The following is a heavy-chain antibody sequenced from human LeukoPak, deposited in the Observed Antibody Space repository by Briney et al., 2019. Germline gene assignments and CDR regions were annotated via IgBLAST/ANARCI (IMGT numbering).Heavy chain of an antibody. CDR1: GFAFSSYG. D-gene: IGHD6-13*01. CDR2: IWYDGSNK. J-gene: IGHJ1*01. CDR3: AKEARSSSWYGEYFQH. V-gene: IGHV3-33*06. Sequence: GGSLRLSCAASGFAFSSYGMHWVRQAPGKGLEWVAVIWYDGSNKYYADSVKGRFTISRDNSKNTLYLQMNSLRAEDTAVYYCAKEARSSSWYGEYFQHWGQGTLVTVSS.